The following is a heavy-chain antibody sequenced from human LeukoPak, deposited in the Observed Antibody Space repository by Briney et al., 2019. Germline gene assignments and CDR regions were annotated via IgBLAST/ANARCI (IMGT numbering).Heavy chain of an antibody. D-gene: IGHD3-10*01. Sequence: GGSLRLSCAASGFTFSNYGMHWVRQAPGKGLEWVAFVRYDESTKFYADSVKGRFTISRDNTKTTLYLQMNGLRAEDTAVYYCARAPMGSNWFDPWGQGTLVTVSS. J-gene: IGHJ5*02. CDR1: GFTFSNYG. CDR2: VRYDESTK. V-gene: IGHV3-30*02. CDR3: ARAPMGSNWFDP.